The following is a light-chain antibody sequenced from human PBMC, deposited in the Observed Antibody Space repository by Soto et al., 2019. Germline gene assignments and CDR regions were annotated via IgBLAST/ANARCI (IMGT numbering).Light chain of an antibody. CDR3: QQYDSSPWT. CDR2: GAS. Sequence: EIVLTQSPGTLSLSPGERATLSCRASQSVSSSFLAWYQQKPGQAPRLLIYGASTRATGIPDRISGSGSGTDLTLTISRLEPEDFAVYYCQQYDSSPWTFGQATKVEIK. CDR1: QSVSSSF. J-gene: IGKJ1*01. V-gene: IGKV3-20*01.